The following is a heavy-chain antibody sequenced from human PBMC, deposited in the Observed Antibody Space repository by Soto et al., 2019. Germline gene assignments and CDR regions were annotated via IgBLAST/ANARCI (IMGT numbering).Heavy chain of an antibody. CDR3: ARHHGPLYVGYYYDIDV. CDR1: AGSICSITYY. V-gene: IGHV4-39*01. J-gene: IGHJ6*02. D-gene: IGHD3-16*01. CDR2: IYYSGYT. Sequence: SETLSPTCTLSAGSICSITYYWGWIRHPPGKGLEWIGSIYYSGYTYYNPSLNSRVTISIDTSKNQFSLKLSSVTAADTAVYYCARHHGPLYVGYYYDIDVCGQATTVT.